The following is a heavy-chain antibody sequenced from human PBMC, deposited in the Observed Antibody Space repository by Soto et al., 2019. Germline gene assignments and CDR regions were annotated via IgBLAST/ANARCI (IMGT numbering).Heavy chain of an antibody. V-gene: IGHV4-31*03. CDR2: IYYSGST. CDR3: ARDRNDILAGGGMDV. CDR1: GGPISSGGYY. D-gene: IGHD3-9*01. Sequence: LSLTCTVSGGPISSGGYYWSWIRQHPGKGLGWIGYIYYSGSTYYNPSLKSRVTISVDTSKNQFSLKLSSVTAADTAVYYCARDRNDILAGGGMDVWGQGTTVTVSS. J-gene: IGHJ6*02.